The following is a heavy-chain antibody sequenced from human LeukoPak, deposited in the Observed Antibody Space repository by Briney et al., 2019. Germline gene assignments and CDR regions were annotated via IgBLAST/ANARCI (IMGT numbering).Heavy chain of an antibody. CDR2: INGDGSST. V-gene: IGHV3-74*01. Sequence: LVSRINGDGSSTSYADSVKGRFTISRDNAKNTLYLQMNSLRAEDTAVYKCARGPYYLDSWGPGTLVTVSS. J-gene: IGHJ4*02. CDR3: ARGPYYLDS.